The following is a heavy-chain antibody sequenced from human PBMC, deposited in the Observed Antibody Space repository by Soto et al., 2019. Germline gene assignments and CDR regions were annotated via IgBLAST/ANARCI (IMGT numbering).Heavy chain of an antibody. J-gene: IGHJ3*02. CDR3: GKYKCITGPDFGCFDI. V-gene: IGHV3-9*01. CDR1: GFTFDDYA. D-gene: IGHD1-20*01. CDR2: ISWHSGSM. Sequence: EVQLVESGGGLVQPGRSLRLSCAASGFTFDDYAMHWVRQAPGKGLEWVSGISWHSGSMGYADWVKGLFTISRDHAKKSLYLQMNSVRAEDTALYYCGKYKCITGPDFGCFDIWGPGKMVTGSS.